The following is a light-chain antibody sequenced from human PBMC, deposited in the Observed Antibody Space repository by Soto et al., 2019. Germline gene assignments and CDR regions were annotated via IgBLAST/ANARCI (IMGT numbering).Light chain of an antibody. CDR3: QQYETFSGT. V-gene: IGKV1-5*01. CDR2: DAS. J-gene: IGKJ1*01. CDR1: QNVERY. Sequence: DIQMTQSPSSLSASVGDRVTITCRASQNVERYLNWYQQKPGEAPKLLIYDASALPRGVPSRFSGSGSGTKFTLTIASLQPDDFATYYCQQYETFSGTFGPGTKVDIK.